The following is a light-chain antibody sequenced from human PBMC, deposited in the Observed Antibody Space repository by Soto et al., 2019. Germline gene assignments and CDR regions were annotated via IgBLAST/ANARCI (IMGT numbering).Light chain of an antibody. V-gene: IGKV3-20*01. J-gene: IGKJ1*01. CDR2: GAF. CDR3: QQYGSSPKT. Sequence: EIVLSQSPGTLSLSQGERATFSCRASQSVSSNYLAWYQQKPGQAPRLLIYGAFKRATGIPDRFSGSGSGTDFTLTISRLEPEDFAVYYCQQYGSSPKTFGQGTKVDIK. CDR1: QSVSSNY.